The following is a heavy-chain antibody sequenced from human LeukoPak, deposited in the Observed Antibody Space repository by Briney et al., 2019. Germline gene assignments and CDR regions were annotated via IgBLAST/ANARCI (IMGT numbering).Heavy chain of an antibody. CDR3: ARVGGYGSRWYLSPYFDY. CDR1: GGSISSYY. D-gene: IGHD6-13*01. Sequence: SETLSLTCTVSGGSISSYYWSWIRQPPGRGLEWINYINYSGSTSYNPSLKSRVTILVDTSKNQFSLKLSSVTPADTAVYYCARVGGYGSRWYLSPYFDYWGQGTLVTVSS. CDR2: INYSGST. J-gene: IGHJ4*02. V-gene: IGHV4-59*01.